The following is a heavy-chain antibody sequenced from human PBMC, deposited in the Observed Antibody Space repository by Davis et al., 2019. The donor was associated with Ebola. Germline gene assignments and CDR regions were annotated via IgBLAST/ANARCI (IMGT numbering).Heavy chain of an antibody. V-gene: IGHV1-69*06. J-gene: IGHJ6*02. D-gene: IGHD3-22*01. Sequence: SVKVSCKASGNTISTYTIDWVRQAPGQGLEWMGGIIPLFGTTNYAQKFRGRVMITADKSTRIAYMELRSLRSDDTAVYYCARGLTMIVVDPPMDVWGQGTTVTVFS. CDR1: GNTISTYT. CDR3: ARGLTMIVVDPPMDV. CDR2: IIPLFGTT.